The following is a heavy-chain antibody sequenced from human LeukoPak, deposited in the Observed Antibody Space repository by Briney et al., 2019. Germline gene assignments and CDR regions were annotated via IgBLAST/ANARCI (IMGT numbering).Heavy chain of an antibody. D-gene: IGHD4-17*01. CDR1: GFTFDDYA. CDR3: AKQGYGDSRAAFDI. V-gene: IGHV3-9*03. Sequence: PGGSLRLSCAASGFTFDDYAMHWVRQAPGKGLGWVSGISWNSGSIGYADSVKGRFTISRDNAKNSLYLQMNSLRAEDMALYYCAKQGYGDSRAAFDIWGQGTMVTVSS. J-gene: IGHJ3*02. CDR2: ISWNSGSI.